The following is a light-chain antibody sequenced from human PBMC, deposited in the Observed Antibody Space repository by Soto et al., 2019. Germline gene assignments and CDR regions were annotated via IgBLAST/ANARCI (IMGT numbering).Light chain of an antibody. V-gene: IGLV2-14*03. CDR1: GSDIGGYNY. J-gene: IGLJ1*01. CDR2: DVT. CDR3: SSYRASSTTHYV. Sequence: QSALTQPASLSGSPGQSITISCTGTGSDIGGYNYVSWYQQHPGKAPKLIIHDVTNRPSGVSDRFFGSKSGNTASLTISGLQAEDEAAYYCSSYRASSTTHYVFGTGTKLTVL.